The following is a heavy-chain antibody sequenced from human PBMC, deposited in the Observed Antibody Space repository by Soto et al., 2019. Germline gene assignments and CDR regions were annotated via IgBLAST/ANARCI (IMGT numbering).Heavy chain of an antibody. J-gene: IGHJ4*02. CDR1: GFTFSSYA. D-gene: IGHD3-10*01. V-gene: IGHV3-23*01. CDR2: ISGSGGST. Sequence: PEGCLRLSCAPSGFTFSSYAMSWVRQAPGKGLEWVSAISGSGGSTYYADSVKGRFTISRDNSKNTLYLQMNSLRAEDTAVYYCAKSQRGVVFTFYYFGDCRQRTLVTASS. CDR3: AKSQRGVVFTFYYFGD.